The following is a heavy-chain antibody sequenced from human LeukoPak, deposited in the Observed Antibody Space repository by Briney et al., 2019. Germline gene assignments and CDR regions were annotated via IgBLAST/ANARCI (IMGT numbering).Heavy chain of an antibody. V-gene: IGHV3-48*01. J-gene: IGHJ4*02. CDR3: ARAHYHSRLYGSGGIDY. D-gene: IGHD3-10*01. CDR2: ISSSSSTI. Sequence: QSGGSLRLSCAASGFTFSSYSMNWVRQAPGKGLEWVSYISSSSSTIYYADSVKGRFTISRDNAKNSLYLQMNSLRAEDTAVYYCARAHYHSRLYGSGGIDYWGQGTLVTVSS. CDR1: GFTFSSYS.